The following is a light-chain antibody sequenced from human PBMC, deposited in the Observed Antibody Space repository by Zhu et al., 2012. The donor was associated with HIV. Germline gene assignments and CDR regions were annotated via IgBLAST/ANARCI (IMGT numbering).Light chain of an antibody. Sequence: PGERATLSCRASQNVGSNYLAWYQQKPGQAPRLLIYGASSRATGIPDRFSGSGSGTDFTLTISRLEPEDFAVYRCQQYGSSPHTFGQGTKLEIK. CDR1: QNVGSNY. V-gene: IGKV3-20*01. J-gene: IGKJ2*01. CDR2: GAS. CDR3: QQYGSSPHT.